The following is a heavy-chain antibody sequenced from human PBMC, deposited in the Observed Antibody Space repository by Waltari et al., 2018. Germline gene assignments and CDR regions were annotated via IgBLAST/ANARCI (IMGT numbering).Heavy chain of an antibody. J-gene: IGHJ3*02. D-gene: IGHD3-10*01. Sequence: ELQLVESVGGLVQPGGSLRLPCAASGFTFSTYSLKWVRQAPGKGLEWVSYISSSSSTIYYADSGKGRFTISRENAKNSLYLQMNSLRADDTAVYYCARERGGSGAFDIWGQGTMVTVSS. CDR1: GFTFSTYS. CDR2: ISSSSSTI. CDR3: ARERGGSGAFDI. V-gene: IGHV3-48*04.